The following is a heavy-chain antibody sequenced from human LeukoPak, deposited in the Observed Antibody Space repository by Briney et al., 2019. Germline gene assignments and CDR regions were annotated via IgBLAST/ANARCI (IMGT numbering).Heavy chain of an antibody. CDR3: ARALDSALDV. CDR2: ISSSGSTV. Sequence: GGSLRLPCAASGFTFSDYYMSWIRQAPGKGLEWVSYISSSGSTVYYADSVRGRFTISRDNARDSLYLQMAGLTAEDTAVYYCARALDSALDVWGNGTTVTVS. D-gene: IGHD3/OR15-3a*01. CDR1: GFTFSDYY. V-gene: IGHV3-11*04. J-gene: IGHJ6*03.